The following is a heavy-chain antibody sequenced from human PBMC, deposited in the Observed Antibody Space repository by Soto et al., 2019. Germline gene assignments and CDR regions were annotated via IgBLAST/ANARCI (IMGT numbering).Heavy chain of an antibody. V-gene: IGHV4-4*07. CDR2: VSSSGNT. CDR1: GDSLGNYY. D-gene: IGHD3-9*01. CDR3: ARADYEILSGSYAMDV. J-gene: IGHJ6*02. Sequence: QVQLQESGPGLVKPSETLSLTCTVSGDSLGNYYWFWIRQPVGKGLVWIGRVSSSGNTNTNPTLNSRATISIDTSKNQSSLGLRSVPDADTAVYYCARADYEILSGSYAMDVWGQGTKVTVSS.